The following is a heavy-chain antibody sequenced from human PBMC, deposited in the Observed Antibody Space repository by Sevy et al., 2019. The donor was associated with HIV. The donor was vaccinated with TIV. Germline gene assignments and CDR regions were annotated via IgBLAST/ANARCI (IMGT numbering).Heavy chain of an antibody. CDR1: GYSFTTYW. D-gene: IGHD3-9*01. CDR2: IYPSDSEI. V-gene: IGHV5-51*01. Sequence: VESLKISCKGSGYSFTTYWIGWVRQMPGKDLEWIGIIYPSDSEIRCSPPFQGQVTISADKSISTAYLQWSSLKASDSAVYYCVIGGRDSYVRYNDWHADYWGQGTLVTVSS. J-gene: IGHJ4*02. CDR3: VIGGRDSYVRYNDWHADY.